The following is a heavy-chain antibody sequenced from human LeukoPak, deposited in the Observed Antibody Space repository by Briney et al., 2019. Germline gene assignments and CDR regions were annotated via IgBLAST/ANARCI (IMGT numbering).Heavy chain of an antibody. CDR3: ARCLYYDTLTGYPWYFDY. CDR1: GFTFSGYA. V-gene: IGHV3-30*04. CDR2: ISYDGSSK. D-gene: IGHD3-9*01. J-gene: IGHJ4*02. Sequence: GRSLRLSCAASGFTFSGYAMHWVRQAPGKGLEWVAIISYDGSSKYYADSVKGRFTISRDNSKNTLFLQMNSLRAEDTAVYYCARCLYYDTLTGYPWYFDYWGQGTLVTV.